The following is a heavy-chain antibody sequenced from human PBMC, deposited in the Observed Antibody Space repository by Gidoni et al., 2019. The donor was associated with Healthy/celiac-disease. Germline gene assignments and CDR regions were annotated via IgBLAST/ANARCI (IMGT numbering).Heavy chain of an antibody. V-gene: IGHV3-21*01. D-gene: IGHD6-19*01. CDR3: ARDGSQWLVPPSPDYYGMDV. J-gene: IGHJ6*02. Sequence: EVQLVESGGGRVKPGGSLRRSCGASGITFSSHSMNWVRQAPVKGLEWVSSISRISSYVYYAASVKSQFTISRDTAKISLYLQMNSLRAEDTAVYYCARDGSQWLVPPSPDYYGMDVWGQGTTVTVSS. CDR2: ISRISSYV. CDR1: GITFSSHS.